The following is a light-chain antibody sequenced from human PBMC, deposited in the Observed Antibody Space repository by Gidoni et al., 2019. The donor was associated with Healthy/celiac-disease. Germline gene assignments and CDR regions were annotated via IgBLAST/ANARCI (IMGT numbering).Light chain of an antibody. CDR1: QSISNY. V-gene: IGKV1-39*01. CDR3: QQSYSTPLT. CDR2: AAS. Sequence: DSQMTQSPSSLSASVGDRVTITCRASQSISNYLNWYQQKPGKAPKLLIYAASSLQSGVPSRFSGSGSGTDFTLTISSLQPEDFATYYCQQSYSTPLTFGGGTKVEIK. J-gene: IGKJ4*01.